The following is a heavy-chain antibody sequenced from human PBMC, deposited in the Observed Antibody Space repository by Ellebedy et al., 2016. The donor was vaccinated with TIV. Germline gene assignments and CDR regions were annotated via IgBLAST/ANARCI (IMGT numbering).Heavy chain of an antibody. CDR1: GYTFTSYA. J-gene: IGHJ4*02. CDR2: INALNGDT. CDR3: ARAKWLASYYEY. Sequence: ASVKVSCKASGYTFTSYAIHWVRQAPGQGLEWLGWINALNGDTKYAQRFEGRFTFTGDTPASTAHMELSSLRSEDTAIYYCARAKWLASYYEYWGQGTLVTVSS. V-gene: IGHV1-3*01. D-gene: IGHD6-19*01.